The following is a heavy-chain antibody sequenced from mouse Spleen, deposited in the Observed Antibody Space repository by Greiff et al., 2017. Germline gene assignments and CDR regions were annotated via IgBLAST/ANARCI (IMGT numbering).Heavy chain of an antibody. V-gene: IGHV3-6*01. CDR3: AREIYYDYVYAMDY. CDR2: ISYDGSN. CDR1: GYSITSGYY. D-gene: IGHD2-4*01. J-gene: IGHJ4*01. Sequence: ESGPGLVKPSQSLSLTCSVTGYSITSGYYWNWIRQFPGNKLEWMGYISYDGSNNYNPSLKNRISITRDTSKNQFFLKLNSVTTEDTATYYCAREIYYDYVYAMDYWGQGTSVTVSS.